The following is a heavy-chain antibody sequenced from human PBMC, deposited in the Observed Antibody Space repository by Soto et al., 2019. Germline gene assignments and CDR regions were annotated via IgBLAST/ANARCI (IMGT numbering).Heavy chain of an antibody. CDR2: IYYDGNS. V-gene: IGHV4-30-4*01. J-gene: IGHJ5*02. CDR3: ARDRRWLPRGPNNWLDL. CDR1: GGSINSGDYY. Sequence: SETPSLTCTVSGGSINSGDYYWTWVRQPPGKGLEWIGYIYYDGNSQHNPSLKSRVTTSIDTSKNQFSLNLSSVTAADTAVYYCARDRRWLPRGPNNWLDLWGQGTQVTVSS. D-gene: IGHD5-12*01.